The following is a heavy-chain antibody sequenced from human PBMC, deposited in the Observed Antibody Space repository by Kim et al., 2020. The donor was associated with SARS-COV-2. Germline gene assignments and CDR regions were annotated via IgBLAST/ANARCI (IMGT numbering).Heavy chain of an antibody. D-gene: IGHD3-16*01. J-gene: IGHJ4*02. CDR1: GFTFSSYW. CDR2: IKQDGSEK. Sequence: GGSLRLSCAASGFTFSSYWMSWVRQAPGKGLEWVANIKQDGSEKYYVDSVKGRFTISRDNAKNSLYLQMNSLRAEDTAVYYCARVLGEGGLGEVDYWGQGTLVTVSS. CDR3: ARVLGEGGLGEVDY. V-gene: IGHV3-7*01.